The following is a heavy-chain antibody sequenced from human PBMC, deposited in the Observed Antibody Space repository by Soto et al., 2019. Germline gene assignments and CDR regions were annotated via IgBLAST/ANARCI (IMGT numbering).Heavy chain of an antibody. V-gene: IGHV3-30-3*01. CDR1: GFTFSSYA. CDR3: ARAGNGWYYDY. J-gene: IGHJ4*02. D-gene: IGHD6-19*01. CDR2: ISYDGSNK. Sequence: QVQLVESGGGVVQPGRSLRLSCAASGFTFSSYAMHWVRQAPGKGLEWVAVISYDGSNKYYADSVKGRFTISRDNSMNTLYLQMNSLRAEDTAVYYCARAGNGWYYDYWGQGTLVTVSS.